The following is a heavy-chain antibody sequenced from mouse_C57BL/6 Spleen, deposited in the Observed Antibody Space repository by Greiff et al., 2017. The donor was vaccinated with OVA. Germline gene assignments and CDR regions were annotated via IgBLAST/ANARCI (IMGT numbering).Heavy chain of an antibody. Sequence: DVKLVESGAELVRPGASVKLSCTASGFNIKDYYMHWVKQRPEQGLEWIGRIDTEDGDIEYAPKFQGKATMTADTSSNTAYLQLSSLTSEDTAVYDCTARRVSNDDYWGQVTTLTISS. CDR2: IDTEDGDI. CDR1: GFNIKDYY. CDR3: TARRVSNDDY. J-gene: IGHJ2*01. V-gene: IGHV14-1*01. D-gene: IGHD2-12*01.